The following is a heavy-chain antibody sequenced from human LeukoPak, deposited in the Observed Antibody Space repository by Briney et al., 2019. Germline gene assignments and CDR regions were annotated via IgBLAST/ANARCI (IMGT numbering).Heavy chain of an antibody. CDR1: GGSFSGYY. J-gene: IGHJ6*03. Sequence: PSETLSLTCAVYGGSFSGYYWSWIRQPPGKGLEWIGEINHSGSTNYNPSLKSRVTISVDTSKNQFSLKLSSVTAADTAVYYCARLGCSGGSCYQYYYYYMDVWGKGTTVTVSS. CDR2: INHSGST. D-gene: IGHD2-15*01. V-gene: IGHV4-34*01. CDR3: ARLGCSGGSCYQYYYYYMDV.